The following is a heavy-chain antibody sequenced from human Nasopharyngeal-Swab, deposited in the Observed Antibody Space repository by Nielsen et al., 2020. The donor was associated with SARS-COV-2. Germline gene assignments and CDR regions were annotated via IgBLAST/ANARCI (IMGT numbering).Heavy chain of an antibody. Sequence: WVRKAPGQGLEWLGWMHPNSGNTGYAQKFQGRVTMTRNTSISTAYMELSSLRSEDTAVYYCATLGYCSSTSCYTDYYYMDAWGKGTTVTVSS. CDR2: MHPNSGNT. V-gene: IGHV1-8*01. D-gene: IGHD2-2*02. J-gene: IGHJ6*03. CDR3: ATLGYCSSTSCYTDYYYMDA.